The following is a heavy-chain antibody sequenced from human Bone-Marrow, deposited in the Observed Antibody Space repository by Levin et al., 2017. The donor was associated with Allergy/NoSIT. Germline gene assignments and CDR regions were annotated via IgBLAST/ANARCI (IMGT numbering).Heavy chain of an antibody. CDR3: ASRSRAVTGTYGLDI. V-gene: IGHV3-53*01. J-gene: IGHJ6*02. D-gene: IGHD2-21*02. CDR2: IHVVGAT. Sequence: PGGSLRLSCAASDFPVKNNYMTWVRQAPGKGLEWVSFIHVVGATHYSDSVKGRFTISRDTSKNTLNLQMNSLRTEDTAVYYCASRSRAVTGTYGLDIWGQGTTVIVSS. CDR1: DFPVKNNY.